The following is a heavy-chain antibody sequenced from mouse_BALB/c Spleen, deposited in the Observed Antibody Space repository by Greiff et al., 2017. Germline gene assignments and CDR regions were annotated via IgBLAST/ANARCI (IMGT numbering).Heavy chain of an antibody. Sequence: EVMLVESGGGLVQPGGSLRLSCATSGFTFSDFYMEWVRQPPGKRLEWIAASRNKANDYTTEYSASVMGRFIVSRDTSQSILYLQMNALRAEDTAIYYCARDDGYYGMDYWGQGTSVTVSS. CDR2: SRNKANDYTT. CDR3: ARDDGYYGMDY. V-gene: IGHV7-1*02. J-gene: IGHJ4*01. CDR1: GFTFSDFY.